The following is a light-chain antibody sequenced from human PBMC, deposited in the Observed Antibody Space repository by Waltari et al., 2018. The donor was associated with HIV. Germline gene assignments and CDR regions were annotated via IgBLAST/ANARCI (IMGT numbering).Light chain of an antibody. V-gene: IGLV1-44*01. CDR1: TSHIAINT. Sequence: QSVVTQHPSASATPGQTATIPCSGSTSHIAINTVHWYQHLPGTAPKRLIYGNYQRPSGVPDRFSASKSGTSASLAISGLQSEDEADYYCASWDASLNGWVFGGGTKLTVL. J-gene: IGLJ3*02. CDR2: GNY. CDR3: ASWDASLNGWV.